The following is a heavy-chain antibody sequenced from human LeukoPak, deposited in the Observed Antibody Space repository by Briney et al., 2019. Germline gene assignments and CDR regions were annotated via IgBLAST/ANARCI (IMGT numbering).Heavy chain of an antibody. Sequence: SVKVSCKASGGTFSSYAISWVRQAPGQGLEWMGGIIPIFGTANYAQKFQGRVTITTDESTSTAYMELSSLRSEDTAVYYCARDSVGYCSSTSCYYFDYWGQGTLVTVSS. CDR1: GGTFSSYA. CDR2: IIPIFGTA. J-gene: IGHJ4*02. D-gene: IGHD2-2*01. V-gene: IGHV1-69*05. CDR3: ARDSVGYCSSTSCYYFDY.